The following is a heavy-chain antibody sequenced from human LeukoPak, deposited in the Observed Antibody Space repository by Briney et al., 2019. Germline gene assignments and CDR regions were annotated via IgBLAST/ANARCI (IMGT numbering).Heavy chain of an antibody. Sequence: GGSLRLSCAASGFTLSSYAMSWVRQAPGKGLEWVSATSSSDAGTYYADSVKGRFTISRDNAKNSLYLQMNSLRAEDTAVYYCAELGITMIGGVWGKGTTATISS. CDR3: AELGITMIGGV. V-gene: IGHV3-23*01. CDR1: GFTLSSYA. D-gene: IGHD3-10*02. CDR2: TSSSDAGT. J-gene: IGHJ6*04.